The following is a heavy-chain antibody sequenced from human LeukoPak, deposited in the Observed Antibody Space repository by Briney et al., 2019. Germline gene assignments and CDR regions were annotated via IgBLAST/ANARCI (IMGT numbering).Heavy chain of an antibody. CDR1: GGSFSGYY. J-gene: IGHJ4*02. D-gene: IGHD3-22*01. CDR3: ARAPYDSSGYYLDY. Sequence: SETLSLTCAVYGGSFSGYYWSWIRQPPGKGLEWIGEINHSGSTNYNPSLKSRVTISVDTSKNQFSLKLSSVTAADTAVYYCARAPYDSSGYYLDYWGQGTLVTVSS. CDR2: INHSGST. V-gene: IGHV4-34*01.